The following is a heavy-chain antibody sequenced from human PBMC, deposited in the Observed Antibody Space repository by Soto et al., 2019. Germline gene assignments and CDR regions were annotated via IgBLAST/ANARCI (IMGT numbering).Heavy chain of an antibody. CDR3: ARAFRYYYDTSGYYPFDY. CDR2: IMPVFGTP. Sequence: QVQLVQSGAEVKKPGSSVKVSCKASGGTSNKYSFSWVRQAPGQGLEWMGGIMPVFGTPRYAQKFQGRVTSTADEATNTFYMELSSLRSEDTAVYYCARAFRYYYDTSGYYPFDYWGQGTLVTVSS. D-gene: IGHD3-22*01. V-gene: IGHV1-69*01. J-gene: IGHJ4*02. CDR1: GGTSNKYS.